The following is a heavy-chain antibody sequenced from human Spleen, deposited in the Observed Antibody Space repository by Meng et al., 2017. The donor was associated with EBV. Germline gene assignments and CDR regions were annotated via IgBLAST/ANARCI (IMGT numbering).Heavy chain of an antibody. V-gene: IGHV1-69*01. CDR3: ARDIGYQKMDP. J-gene: IGHJ5*02. Sequence: QVQLVQAGAWVRKPGSSVRVYCEVSGGTFSNYATNWGRQAPGQGLEWMGGLIPMSGAANYAQKFQDRVTITADESTSTAYMELRSLKYEDTAVYYCARDIGYQKMDPWGQGTLITVSS. D-gene: IGHD6-13*01. CDR1: GGTFSNYA. CDR2: LIPMSGAA.